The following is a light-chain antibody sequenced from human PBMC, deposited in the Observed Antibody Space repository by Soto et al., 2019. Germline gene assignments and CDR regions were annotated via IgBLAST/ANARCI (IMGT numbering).Light chain of an antibody. CDR3: QQYNNWPLT. CDR2: GAS. J-gene: IGKJ4*01. CDR1: QSVSSN. V-gene: IGKV3D-15*01. Sequence: EIVMTQSPATLSVXXXXXATXSCRAXQSVSSNLAWYQQKPGQAPRLLIYGASTRATGIPARFSGSGSGTEFTLTISSLQSEDFAVYYCQQYNNWPLTFGGGTKVEIK.